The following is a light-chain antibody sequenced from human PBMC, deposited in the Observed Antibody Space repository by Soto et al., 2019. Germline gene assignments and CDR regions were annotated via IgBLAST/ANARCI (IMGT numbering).Light chain of an antibody. V-gene: IGKV4-1*01. J-gene: IGKJ4*01. CDR1: QSVLSGSNNKNY. Sequence: DIVMTQSPDSLAVSLGERATINCESSQSVLSGSNNKNYLAWYQQKPGQPPKLLIYWASTRESGVPDRFSGSGSGTDFTLTISSLQAEDVAVYYCQQYSSTPLTFGGGTKVEIK. CDR3: QQYSSTPLT. CDR2: WAS.